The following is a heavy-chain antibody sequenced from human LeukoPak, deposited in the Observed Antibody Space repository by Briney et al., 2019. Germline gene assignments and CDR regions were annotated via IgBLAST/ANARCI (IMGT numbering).Heavy chain of an antibody. CDR2: IYSGGNT. CDR1: GFSASSNY. D-gene: IGHD2-15*01. CDR3: ASGFCSGGSCYSVYFQH. Sequence: GGSLRLSCAPSGFSASSNYMSWVRPAPGKGLEWVSVIYSGGNTYYADSVKGRFTISRDNSKNTLYLQMNSLRAEDTAVYYCASGFCSGGSCYSVYFQHWGQGTLVTVSS. V-gene: IGHV3-53*01. J-gene: IGHJ1*01.